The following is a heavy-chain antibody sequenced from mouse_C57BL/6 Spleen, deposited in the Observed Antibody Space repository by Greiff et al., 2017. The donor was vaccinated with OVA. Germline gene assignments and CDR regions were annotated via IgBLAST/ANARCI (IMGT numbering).Heavy chain of an antibody. CDR2: ISYDGSN. J-gene: IGHJ4*01. CDR3: ARVVFWDYYAMDY. CDR1: GYSITSGYY. Sequence: EVKLMESGPGLVKPSQSLSLTCSVTGYSITSGYYWNWIRQFPGNKLEWMGYISYDGSNNYNPSLNNRISITRDTSKNQFFLKLNSVTTEDTATYYCARVVFWDYYAMDYWGQGTSVTVSS. V-gene: IGHV3-6*01. D-gene: IGHD4-1*01.